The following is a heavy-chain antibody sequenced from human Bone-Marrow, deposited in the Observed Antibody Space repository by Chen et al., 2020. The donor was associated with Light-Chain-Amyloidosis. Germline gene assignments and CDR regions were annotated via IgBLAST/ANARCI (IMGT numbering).Heavy chain of an antibody. CDR2: IYPDDSDA. D-gene: IGHD5-12*01. Sequence: EVQLEQSGPEVKKPGESLKISCKGSGYTFPNYWIGWVRQMPGKGLEGMGVIYPDDSDAIYSPSFEGHVTISADKSITTAYLQWRSLKASDTAMYYCARRRDGYNFDYWGQGTLVTVSS. V-gene: IGHV5-51*01. CDR1: GYTFPNYW. CDR3: ARRRDGYNFDY. J-gene: IGHJ4*02.